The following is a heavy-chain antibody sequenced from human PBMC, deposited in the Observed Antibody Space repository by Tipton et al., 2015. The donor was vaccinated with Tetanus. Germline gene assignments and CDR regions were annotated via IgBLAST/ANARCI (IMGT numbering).Heavy chain of an antibody. Sequence: LRLSCTVSGGSDNTLYSWGWIRQPPGKGLEWIGIIHYSGSTYYNPSLKSPVTISADTSRGHFSLNLSSVTAADTAVYYCARKTGDTLGGRGAFDIWGQGTMLTVSS. D-gene: IGHD7-27*01. CDR1: GGSDNTLYS. CDR2: IHYSGST. V-gene: IGHV4-39*01. CDR3: ARKTGDTLGGRGAFDI. J-gene: IGHJ3*02.